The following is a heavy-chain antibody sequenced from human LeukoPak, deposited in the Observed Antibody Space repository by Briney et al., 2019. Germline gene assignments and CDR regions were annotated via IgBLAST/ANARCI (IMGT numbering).Heavy chain of an antibody. CDR1: GFTLSSYA. CDR3: AKESPQFDY. Sequence: GGSLRLSCAASGFTLSSYAMSWVDQAPGKGLEWVSTISGSGGTTYYADSVKGRFTISRDNSKNTLYLQMNSLRVEDTAVYYCAKESPQFDYWGQRTLVTVSS. V-gene: IGHV3-23*01. CDR2: ISGSGGTT. J-gene: IGHJ4*02.